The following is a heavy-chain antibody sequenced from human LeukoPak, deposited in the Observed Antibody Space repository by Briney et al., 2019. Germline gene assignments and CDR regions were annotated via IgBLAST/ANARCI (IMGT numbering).Heavy chain of an antibody. D-gene: IGHD3-10*01. J-gene: IGHJ5*02. V-gene: IGHV1-8*01. CDR2: MNPNSGNT. CDR3: AIRTSRGGSGSSYFGP. CDR1: GYTFSSYD. Sequence: ASVKVSCKASGYTFSSYDIKSVRQAAGQGPEWMGWMNPNSGNTPYAQNFQGRVIVTRTTSISTAYMELSSLRFEDTAVFYCAIRTSRGGSGSSYFGPWGQGTLVTVSS.